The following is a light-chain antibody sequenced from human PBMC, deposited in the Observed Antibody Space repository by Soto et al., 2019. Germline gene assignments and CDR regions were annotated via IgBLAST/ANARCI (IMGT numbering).Light chain of an antibody. CDR1: QSVSSN. CDR2: GAS. CDR3: QQYYNWPPIT. J-gene: IGKJ5*01. Sequence: EIVMTQSPATLSVSPGERATLSCRASQSVSSNLAWYQQKPGQAPRLLIYGASTRATGIPARFSGSGSGTEFTLTIRSLQSEDFAVYYCQQYYNWPPITFGQGTRREIK. V-gene: IGKV3-15*01.